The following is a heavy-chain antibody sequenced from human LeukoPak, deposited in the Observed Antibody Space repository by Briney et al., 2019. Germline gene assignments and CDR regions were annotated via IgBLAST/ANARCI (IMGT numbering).Heavy chain of an antibody. Sequence: PGGSLRLSCEASGFTFSSYWMNWVRQAPGKGLEWVANINQDGSEKYYVDSVKGRFTISRDNAKNSLSLQMNSLRAEDTAVYYCARRDHGDYGEEYWGQGTLVTVSS. J-gene: IGHJ4*02. CDR3: ARRDHGDYGEEY. D-gene: IGHD4-17*01. V-gene: IGHV3-7*01. CDR1: GFTFSSYW. CDR2: INQDGSEK.